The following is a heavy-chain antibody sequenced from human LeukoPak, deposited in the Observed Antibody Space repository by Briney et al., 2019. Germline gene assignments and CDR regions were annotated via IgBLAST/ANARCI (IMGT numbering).Heavy chain of an antibody. J-gene: IGHJ4*02. Sequence: GGSLRLSCAASGFTFSSYSMNWVRQAPGKGLEWVSYISSSSLTVYYADSVKGRFTISRDNAKNSLYLQMNSLRAEDTAVYYCARDPEDYFDYWAREPWSPSPQ. CDR1: GFTFSSYS. CDR2: ISSSSLTV. CDR3: ARDPEDYFDY. V-gene: IGHV3-48*01.